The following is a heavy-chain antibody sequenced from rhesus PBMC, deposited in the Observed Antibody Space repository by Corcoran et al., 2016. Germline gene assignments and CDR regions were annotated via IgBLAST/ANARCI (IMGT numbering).Heavy chain of an antibody. CDR1: GGSISGYY. Sequence: QMQLQESGPGLVKPSETLSLTCDVSGGSISGYYWTWIRQPPGKGLEWIGNIEANTAGTNYNPSLRSRLTISKDTSNNQFSLKLSSVTAADTAVYYCASLFSLYYNRLDVWGPGVLVTVSS. CDR3: ASLFSLYYNRLDV. D-gene: IGHD2-2*01. J-gene: IGHJ5-1*01. CDR2: IEANTAGT. V-gene: IGHV4-81*01.